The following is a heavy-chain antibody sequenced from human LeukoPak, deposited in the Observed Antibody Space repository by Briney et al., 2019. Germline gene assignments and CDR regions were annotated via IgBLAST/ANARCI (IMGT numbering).Heavy chain of an antibody. CDR3: VVAAAGILHADYYGMDV. J-gene: IGHJ6*02. V-gene: IGHV1-18*01. D-gene: IGHD6-13*01. CDR2: ISAYNGNT. CDR1: GYTFTSYG. Sequence: ASVKVSCKASGYTFTSYGISWVRQAPGQGLEWMGWISAYNGNTNYAQKLQGRVTMTTDTSTSTAYMELRSLRSDDTAVYYCVVAAAGILHADYYGMDVWGQGTTVTVSS.